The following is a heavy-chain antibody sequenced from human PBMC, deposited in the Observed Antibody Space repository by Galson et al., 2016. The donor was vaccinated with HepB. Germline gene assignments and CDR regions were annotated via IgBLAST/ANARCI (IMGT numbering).Heavy chain of an antibody. D-gene: IGHD4-11*01. V-gene: IGHV5-51*03. CDR2: IYPGDSDT. J-gene: IGHJ4*02. Sequence: QSGAEVKKPGDSLKISCKGSEYRFSTHWIAWVRQMPGKGLEWMGMIYPGDSDTRYSPSFQGRVTFPADKATTTAYLQWSRLEASDTAIYYCARRYSASSRDGLDYWGQGTLVTVSS. CDR1: EYRFSTHW. CDR3: ARRYSASSRDGLDY.